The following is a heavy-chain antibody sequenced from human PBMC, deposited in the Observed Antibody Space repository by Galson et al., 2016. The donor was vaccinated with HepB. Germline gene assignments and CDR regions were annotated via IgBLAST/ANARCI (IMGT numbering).Heavy chain of an antibody. CDR2: INWSGDST. CDR3: ARGLVGPGMDV. CDR1: GFTFDDYG. D-gene: IGHD3-10*01. V-gene: IGHV3-20*01. Sequence: LRLSCAVSGFTFDDYGMTWVRQAPGKGLEWVSGINWSGDSTAYADSVKGRFTMYRDDARNSLYLQMSSLRVEDTALYQCARGLVGPGMDVWGQGTTVTVSS. J-gene: IGHJ6*02.